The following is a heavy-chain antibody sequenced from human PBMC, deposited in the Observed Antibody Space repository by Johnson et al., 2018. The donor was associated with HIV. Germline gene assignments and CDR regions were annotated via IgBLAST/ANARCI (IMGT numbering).Heavy chain of an antibody. CDR2: IGTAGDT. J-gene: IGHJ3*02. CDR3: ARGPPWEVGVRGNAFDI. D-gene: IGHD1-26*01. CDR1: GFTFSSYD. V-gene: IGHV3-13*01. Sequence: VQLVESGGGLVQPGGSLRLSCAASGFTFSSYDMHWVRQAPGKGLEWVSAIGTAGDTYYPGSLMGRLPISRENATNSSYHQMNSLVAVDTAVYYCARGPPWEVGVRGNAFDIWGQGTMVTVSS.